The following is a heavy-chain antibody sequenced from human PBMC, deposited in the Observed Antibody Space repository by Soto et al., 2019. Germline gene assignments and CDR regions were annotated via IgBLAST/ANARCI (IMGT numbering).Heavy chain of an antibody. CDR1: GSTFSNLW. V-gene: IGHV3-15*01. D-gene: IGHD3-16*02. CDR2: IKSNVNGGTT. J-gene: IGHJ3*01. Sequence: EVQLVESGGGLIKPGGSVRLSCVVSGSTFSNLWVTWVRQAPGKGLEWVGRIKSNVNGGTTDYAAPVKGRFTISRDDSKDTLYLEMNSLNTEDTAVDYCTTDHPFSRGGVIVTWGQGAMVTVSS. CDR3: TTDHPFSRGGVIVT.